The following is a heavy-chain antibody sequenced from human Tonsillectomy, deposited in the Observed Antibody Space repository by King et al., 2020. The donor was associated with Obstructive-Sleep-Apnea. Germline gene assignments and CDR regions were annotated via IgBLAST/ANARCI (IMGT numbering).Heavy chain of an antibody. CDR3: ASSVTSYSGSYDY. CDR2: IDPSDSYT. D-gene: IGHD1-26*01. Sequence: QLVQSGAEVKKPGESLRISCKGSGYSFTSYWISWVRQMPGKGLEWMGRIDPSDSYTNYSPSFQGTLTISADNAIITAYLQLRSLKASDTAMYYCASSVTSYSGSYDYWGQGTLVTVSS. J-gene: IGHJ4*02. CDR1: GYSFTSYW. V-gene: IGHV5-10-1*03.